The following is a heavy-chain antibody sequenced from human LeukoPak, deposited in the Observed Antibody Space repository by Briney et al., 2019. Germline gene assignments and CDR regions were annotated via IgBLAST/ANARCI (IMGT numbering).Heavy chain of an antibody. CDR2: ISAYNGNT. D-gene: IGHD1-26*01. CDR3: ARARELPGAFDY. J-gene: IGHJ4*02. V-gene: IGHV1-18*04. Sequence: GASVKVSCKASGYTFTGYYMHWVRQAPGQGLEWMGWISAYNGNTNYAQKLQGRVTMTTDTSTSTAYMELRSLRSDDTAVYYCARARELPGAFDYWGQGTLVTVSS. CDR1: GYTFTGYY.